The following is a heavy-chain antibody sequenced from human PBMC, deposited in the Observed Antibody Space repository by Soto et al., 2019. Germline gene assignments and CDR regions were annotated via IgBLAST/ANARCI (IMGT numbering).Heavy chain of an antibody. CDR2: IYSSGST. Sequence: SETLSLTCRVSTGSINGYYWNWIRQSPGRGLEWIAFIYSSGSTNYNPSLKSRATISVDRSKNQVSLKLTSVTAADTAIYYCARGKRDSTSCLDVWGQGTTVTVSS. CDR1: TGSINGYY. D-gene: IGHD2-2*01. CDR3: ARGKRDSTSCLDV. V-gene: IGHV4-59*01. J-gene: IGHJ6*02.